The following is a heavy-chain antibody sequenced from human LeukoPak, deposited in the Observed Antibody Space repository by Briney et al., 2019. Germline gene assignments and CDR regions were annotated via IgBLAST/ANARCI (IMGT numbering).Heavy chain of an antibody. CDR1: GCSISSGGYS. CDR3: ARSRRYCSGGSCLNTQGFDY. D-gene: IGHD2-15*01. CDR2: IYHSGIT. Sequence: SQTLSLTCAVSGCSISSGGYSWSWIPQPPGKGLEWIGYIYHSGITYYNPAHKSRVTIPVHRSKNQFSLKLSSVPAADTVVYYCARSRRYCSGGSCLNTQGFDYWGQGTLVTVSS. J-gene: IGHJ4*02. V-gene: IGHV4-30-2*01.